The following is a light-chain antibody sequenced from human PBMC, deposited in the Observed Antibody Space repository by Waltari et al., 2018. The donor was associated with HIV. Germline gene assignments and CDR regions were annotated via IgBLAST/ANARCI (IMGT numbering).Light chain of an antibody. CDR3: SSYTSSSVV. V-gene: IGLV2-14*01. CDR1: SRDVGGSNY. J-gene: IGLJ2*01. Sequence: QSALTPPASVSGSPGQSIPIACTATSRDVGGSNYVSWYQQHPGKAPKLMIYEVSNRPSGVSNRFSGSKSGNTASLTISGLQAEDEADYYCSSYTSSSVVFGGGTKLTVL. CDR2: EVS.